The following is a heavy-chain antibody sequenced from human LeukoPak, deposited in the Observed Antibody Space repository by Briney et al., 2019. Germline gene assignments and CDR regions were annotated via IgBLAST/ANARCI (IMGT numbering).Heavy chain of an antibody. D-gene: IGHD3-3*01. CDR2: TSGHNGNT. CDR1: GYIFSNYG. Sequence: ASVKVSCKASGYIFSNYGISWVRQAPGQGLEWMGWTSGHNGNTNYAQKVQDGVTMTTDTSTNTAYMELKTLRSDDTAVYFCARDHAGSYYDVWSGYYNDDGGADYWGQGTLVTVSS. V-gene: IGHV1-18*01. CDR3: ARDHAGSYYDVWSGYYNDDGGADY. J-gene: IGHJ4*02.